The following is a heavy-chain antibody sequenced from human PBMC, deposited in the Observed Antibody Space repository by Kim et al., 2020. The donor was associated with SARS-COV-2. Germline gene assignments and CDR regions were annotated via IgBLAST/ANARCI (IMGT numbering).Heavy chain of an antibody. Sequence: SETLSLTCTVSGGSISSYYWSWIRQPPGKGLEWIGYIYYSGSTNYNPSLKSRVTISADTSKNQFSLKLSSVTAADTAVYYCARVYRYSYGMDVWGQGTTVTVS. CDR3: ARVYRYSYGMDV. D-gene: IGHD2-15*01. J-gene: IGHJ6*02. CDR2: IYYSGST. V-gene: IGHV4-59*01. CDR1: GGSISSYY.